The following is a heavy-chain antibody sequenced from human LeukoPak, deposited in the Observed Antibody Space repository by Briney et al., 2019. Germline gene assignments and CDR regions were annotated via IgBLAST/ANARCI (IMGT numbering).Heavy chain of an antibody. D-gene: IGHD3-10*01. CDR3: ARARGSGSYYGHDYYYYHYMDV. J-gene: IGHJ6*03. CDR1: GYTFTSYD. V-gene: IGHV1-8*03. CDR2: MYPNSGNT. Sequence: ASVKVSCKASGYTFTSYDINWVRQATGQGLEWMGWMYPNSGNTGYAQKFQGRVTITRNTSISTAYMELSSLRSEDTAIYYCARARGSGSYYGHDYYYYHYMDVWGKGTTVTVSS.